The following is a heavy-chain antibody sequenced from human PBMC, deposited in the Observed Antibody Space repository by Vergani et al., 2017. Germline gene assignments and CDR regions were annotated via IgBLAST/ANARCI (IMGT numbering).Heavy chain of an antibody. D-gene: IGHD6-13*01. J-gene: IGHJ4*02. Sequence: QVQLQESGPGLVKPSETLSLTCTVSGGSISSYYWSWIRQPPGKGLEWIGYIYYSGGTNYHPSLKSRVAISVDTSKNQFPLKLSSVTAADTAVYYCVREQQLAYYFDYWGQGTLVTVSS. CDR2: IYYSGGT. CDR1: GGSISSYY. CDR3: VREQQLAYYFDY. V-gene: IGHV4-59*01.